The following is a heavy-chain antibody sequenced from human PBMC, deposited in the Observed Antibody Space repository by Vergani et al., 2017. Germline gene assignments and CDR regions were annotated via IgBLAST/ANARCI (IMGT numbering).Heavy chain of an antibody. CDR1: GYSISSGYY. CDR2: IYHSGST. J-gene: IGHJ4*02. CDR3: ARGSRAAGYSGPDS. Sequence: QVQLQESGPGLVKPSETLSLTCTVSGYSISSGYYWGWIRQPPGKGLEWIGSIYHSGSTYYNPSLKSRVTISVDTSKNQFSLTLSSVNATDTAVYYCARGSRAAGYSGPDSWGQGTRVTVSS. D-gene: IGHD6-13*01. V-gene: IGHV4-38-2*02.